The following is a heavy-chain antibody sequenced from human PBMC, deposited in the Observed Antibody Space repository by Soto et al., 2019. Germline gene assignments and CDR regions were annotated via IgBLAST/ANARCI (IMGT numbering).Heavy chain of an antibody. CDR2: IIPIFGTA. CDR3: ARAIVVVPAAMYYYYGMDV. D-gene: IGHD2-2*01. Sequence: SVKVSCKASGGTFSSYAISWVRQAPGQGLEWMGGIIPIFGTANYAQKFQGRVTITADESTSTAYMELSSLRSEDTAVYYCARAIVVVPAAMYYYYGMDVWGQGTTVTVSS. J-gene: IGHJ6*02. V-gene: IGHV1-69*01. CDR1: GGTFSSYA.